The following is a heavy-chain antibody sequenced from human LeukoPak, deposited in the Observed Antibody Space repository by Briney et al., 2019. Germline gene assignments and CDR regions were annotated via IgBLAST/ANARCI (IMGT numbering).Heavy chain of an antibody. J-gene: IGHJ4*02. CDR3: ARLPVVAAIPNFDY. V-gene: IGHV4-39*01. CDR2: IYYSGST. D-gene: IGHD2-15*01. Sequence: SETLSLTCTVSGGSISSSSYYWGWLRQPPGTGLEWIGSIYYSGSTYYNPSLKSRVTISVDTSKNQFSLKLSSVTAADSAVYYCARLPVVAAIPNFDYWGQGTLVTVSS. CDR1: GGSISSSSYY.